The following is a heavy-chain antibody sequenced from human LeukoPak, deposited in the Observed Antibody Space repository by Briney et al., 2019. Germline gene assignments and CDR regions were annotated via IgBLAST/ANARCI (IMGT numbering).Heavy chain of an antibody. J-gene: IGHJ4*02. V-gene: IGHV4-38-2*01. CDR1: GYSISSGYY. CDR2: IYHTGST. Sequence: SETLSLTCAVSGYSISSGYYWGWIRPPPGKGLVWIGNIYHTGSTYYNPSLKSRVTISVDTSKNEFSLKLSSVTAADTAMYYCARYTSGWIFDYWGQGTLVTVSS. CDR3: ARYTSGWIFDY. D-gene: IGHD6-19*01.